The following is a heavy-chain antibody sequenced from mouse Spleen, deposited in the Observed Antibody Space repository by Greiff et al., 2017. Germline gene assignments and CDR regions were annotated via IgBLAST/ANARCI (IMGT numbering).Heavy chain of an antibody. CDR2: IWWNDNK. CDR3: ARYYYGSSLFAY. J-gene: IGHJ3*01. CDR1: GFSLSTYGIG. V-gene: IGHV8-11*01. D-gene: IGHD1-1*01. Sequence: KESGPGILQPSQTLSLTCSFSGFSLSTYGIGVGWIRQPSGKGLEWLAHIWWNDNKYYNTALKSRLTISKDTSNNQVFLKIASVDTADTATYYCARYYYGSSLFAYWGQGTLVTVSA.